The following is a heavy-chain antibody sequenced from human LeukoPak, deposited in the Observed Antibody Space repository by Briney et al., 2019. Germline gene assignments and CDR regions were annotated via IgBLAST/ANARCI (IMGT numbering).Heavy chain of an antibody. CDR1: GGSFSGYY. CDR3: ARGRGVTMVRGVIDY. D-gene: IGHD3-10*01. J-gene: IGHJ4*02. V-gene: IGHV4-34*01. Sequence: SETLSLTCAVYGGSFSGYYWSWIRQPPGKGLEWMGEINHSGSTNYNPSLKSRGTISVDTSKNQFSLKLSSVTAADTAVYYCARGRGVTMVRGVIDYWGQGTLVTVSS. CDR2: INHSGST.